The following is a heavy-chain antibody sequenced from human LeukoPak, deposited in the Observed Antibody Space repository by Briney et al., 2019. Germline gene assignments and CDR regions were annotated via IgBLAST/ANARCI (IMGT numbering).Heavy chain of an antibody. V-gene: IGHV4-39*01. CDR1: GGSISSSSYY. D-gene: IGHD2-2*02. CDR2: IYYSGST. J-gene: IGHJ4*02. Sequence: PSETLSLTCTVSGGSISSSSYYWGWIRQPPGKGLEWIVRIYYSGSTYYNPSLKRRVTISVDTSKNQFYLKLSSVTAADTAVYYCARGCSSTSCYIGSIDYWGQGTLVTVSS. CDR3: ARGCSSTSCYIGSIDY.